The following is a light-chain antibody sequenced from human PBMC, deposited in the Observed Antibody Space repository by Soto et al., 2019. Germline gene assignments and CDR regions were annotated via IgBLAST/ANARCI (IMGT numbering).Light chain of an antibody. V-gene: IGKV1-5*01. CDR3: QQYNSYSPT. CDR1: QSISSW. J-gene: IGKJ1*01. Sequence: DIQMTQSPSTLSASVGDRVTITCRASQSISSWLAWYQQKPGKAPKLLIYDESSLESGVPSRFSVSGSGTEFTLTISSLQPDDFAAYYCQQYNSYSPTFGQGTKVEIK. CDR2: DES.